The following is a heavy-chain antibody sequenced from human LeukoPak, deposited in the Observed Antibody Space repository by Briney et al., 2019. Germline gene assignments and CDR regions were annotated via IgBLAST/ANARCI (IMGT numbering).Heavy chain of an antibody. CDR2: KKQDGSEK. CDR3: ARVAHDFWSGYFSPPGSGYYYGMDV. V-gene: IGHV3-7*04. Sequence: PGGPLSLSCEASGLTFNSYWLSWFRQPPGKGLKWVATKKQDGSEKYFVDSVKGRFTISRDNAKNSLYLQMNSLRAEDTAVYYCARVAHDFWSGYFSPPGSGYYYGMDVWGQGTTVTVSS. CDR1: GLTFNSYW. J-gene: IGHJ6*02. D-gene: IGHD3-3*01.